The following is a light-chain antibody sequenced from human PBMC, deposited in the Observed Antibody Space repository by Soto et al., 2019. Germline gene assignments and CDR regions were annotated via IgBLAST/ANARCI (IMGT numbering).Light chain of an antibody. CDR3: QQSYSTPPAHS. CDR2: AAS. CDR1: QTISNY. J-gene: IGKJ2*03. V-gene: IGKV1-39*01. Sequence: DIQMTQSPSSLSASVGDRVTITCRASQTISNYLNWYQQKPGKAPKLLIYAASSLQSGVPSRFXXSGSGTDFTLTISSLQPEDFATYYCQQSYSTPPAHSFGQGTKVEIK.